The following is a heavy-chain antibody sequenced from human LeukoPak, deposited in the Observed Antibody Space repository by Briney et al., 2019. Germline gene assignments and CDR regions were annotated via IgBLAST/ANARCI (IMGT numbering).Heavy chain of an antibody. D-gene: IGHD2-15*01. V-gene: IGHV3-64*01. CDR1: GFSFSSHV. CDR2: ISPNGGST. J-gene: IGHJ4*02. CDR3: AREDGGY. Sequence: GGSLRLSCAASGFSFSSHVMCWVRQAPGKGLEYVSAISPNGGSTYYANSVKGRFTISRDNSKNTLYLQMGSLRAEDMAVYYCAREDGGYWGQGTLVTVSS.